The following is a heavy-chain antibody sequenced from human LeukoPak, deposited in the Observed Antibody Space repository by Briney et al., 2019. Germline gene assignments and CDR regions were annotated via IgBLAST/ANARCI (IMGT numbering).Heavy chain of an antibody. Sequence: GGSLRLSCAASGFTLSSYSMNWVRQAPGKGLEWVSSISSSSSYIYYADSVKGRFTISRDNAKNSLYLQMNSLRAADTAVYYCARSDRAYDILTGYYSGFDYWGQGTLVTVSS. J-gene: IGHJ4*02. CDR1: GFTLSSYS. CDR3: ARSDRAYDILTGYYSGFDY. D-gene: IGHD3-9*01. V-gene: IGHV3-21*01. CDR2: ISSSSSYI.